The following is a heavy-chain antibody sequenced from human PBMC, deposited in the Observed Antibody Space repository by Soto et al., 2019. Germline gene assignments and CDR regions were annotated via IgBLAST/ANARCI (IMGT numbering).Heavy chain of an antibody. CDR2: IYHGGTT. D-gene: IGHD6-19*01. J-gene: IGHJ4*01. Sequence: SETLSLTCTVSGCSISSGSYWAWIRQPPGKGPEWIASIYHGGTTFYNPSLKSRITISVDTSNNQFSLKLTSVTAADTAVYYCARVHVMVVAGSTFDYWGHGTLVTVSS. V-gene: IGHV4-38-2*02. CDR3: ARVHVMVVAGSTFDY. CDR1: GCSISSGSY.